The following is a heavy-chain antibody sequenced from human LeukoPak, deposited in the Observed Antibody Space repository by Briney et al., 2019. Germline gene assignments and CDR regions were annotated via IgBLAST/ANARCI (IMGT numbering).Heavy chain of an antibody. V-gene: IGHV3-30*18. CDR3: AKDQYSSSSGNAFDI. D-gene: IGHD6-6*01. Sequence: GRSLRLSCAASGFTFSSYGMHWVRQAPGKGLEWVAVIWYGGSNKYYADSVKGRFTISRDNSKNTLYLQMNSLRAEDTAVYYCAKDQYSSSSGNAFDIWGQGTMVTVSS. J-gene: IGHJ3*02. CDR2: IWYGGSNK. CDR1: GFTFSSYG.